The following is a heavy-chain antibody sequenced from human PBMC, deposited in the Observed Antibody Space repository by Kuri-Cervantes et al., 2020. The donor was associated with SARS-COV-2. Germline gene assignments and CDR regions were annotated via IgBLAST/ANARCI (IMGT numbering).Heavy chain of an antibody. Sequence: ASVKVSCKASGYTFTGYYMHWVRQAPGQGLEWMGWINPDSGGTSYAPKFQDRVTMTRDTSINTLHIYLSGLRSDDTAVYYCARDFKNDDFFDAWGQGSLVTVSS. D-gene: IGHD1-1*01. J-gene: IGHJ4*02. CDR1: GYTFTGYY. CDR3: ARDFKNDDFFDA. V-gene: IGHV1-2*02. CDR2: INPDSGGT.